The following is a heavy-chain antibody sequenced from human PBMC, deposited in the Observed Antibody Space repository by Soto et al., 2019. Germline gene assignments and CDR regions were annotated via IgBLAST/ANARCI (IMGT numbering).Heavy chain of an antibody. D-gene: IGHD5-12*01. J-gene: IGHJ4*02. CDR3: AAGGGLPRYS. V-gene: IGHV4-31*03. CDR1: GGSISSGGYY. CDR2: ISYSGST. Sequence: SETLSLTCTVSGGSISSGGYYWSWIRQHPGTGLEWIGHISYSGSTYYNTSLKSRVTISVDTSKNQFSLKLSSVTAADTAVYYCAAGGGLPRYSWGQGTLVTVS.